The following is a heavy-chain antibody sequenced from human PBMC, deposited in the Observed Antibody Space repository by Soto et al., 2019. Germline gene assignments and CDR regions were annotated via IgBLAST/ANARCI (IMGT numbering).Heavy chain of an antibody. V-gene: IGHV5-51*01. CDR2: IYPGDSGT. J-gene: IGHJ6*02. Sequence: PGESLKISCKGSGHNFSSYWIGWVRQMPGKGLEWMGIIYPGDSGTRYSPSFQGQVTISVDKSISTAYLQWTSLKASDTAMYYCARNYYGSGYYYYYGMDVWGQGTTVTVSS. CDR3: ARNYYGSGYYYYYGMDV. D-gene: IGHD3-10*01. CDR1: GHNFSSYW.